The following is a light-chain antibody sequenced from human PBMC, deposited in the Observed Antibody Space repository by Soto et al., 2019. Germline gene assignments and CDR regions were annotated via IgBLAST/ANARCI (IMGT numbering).Light chain of an antibody. CDR2: ATS. CDR1: QSISKY. Sequence: DIQMTQSPSSLSASVGDRVTITCRASQSISKYLSWFQQKPGKAPKLLIYATSSLQSGVPSRFSCSGSGTDFTLTISSLQPEDFDTYYCQQSDSTPPWTFGQGTKVDIK. CDR3: QQSDSTPPWT. J-gene: IGKJ1*01. V-gene: IGKV1-39*01.